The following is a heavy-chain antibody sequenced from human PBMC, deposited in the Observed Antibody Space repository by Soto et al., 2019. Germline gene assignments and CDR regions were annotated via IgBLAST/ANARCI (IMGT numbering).Heavy chain of an antibody. Sequence: SVKVCFKASGGPFSRYAISLVRQAPGQGLEWMGGIIPVFGKANYAEKFQGRVTITADESTNTGYMELKSLTSEDTAIYYCARDGTLHDTSPYYYVYWGQGTTVTVSS. D-gene: IGHD3-22*01. CDR2: IIPVFGKA. CDR3: ARDGTLHDTSPYYYVY. J-gene: IGHJ4*02. V-gene: IGHV1-69*13. CDR1: GGPFSRYA.